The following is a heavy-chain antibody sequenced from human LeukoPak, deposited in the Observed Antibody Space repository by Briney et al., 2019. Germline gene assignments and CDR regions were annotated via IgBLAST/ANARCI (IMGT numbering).Heavy chain of an antibody. CDR3: ARDQGWGSYYFDY. D-gene: IGHD7-27*01. V-gene: IGHV4-59*01. J-gene: IGHJ4*02. CDR2: IYYSGST. Sequence: NPSETLSLTCTVSGGSISSYYWSWIRQPPGKGLEWIGYIYYSGSTNYNPSLKSRVTISVDTSKNQFSLKLSPVTAADTAVYYCARDQGWGSYYFDYWGQGTLVTVSS. CDR1: GGSISSYY.